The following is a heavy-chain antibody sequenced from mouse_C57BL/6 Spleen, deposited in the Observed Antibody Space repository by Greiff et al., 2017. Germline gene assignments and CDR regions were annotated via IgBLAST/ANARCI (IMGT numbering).Heavy chain of an antibody. D-gene: IGHD1-1*01. CDR1: GFSFNTYA. Sequence: GGGLVQPKGSLKLSCAASGFSFNTYAMNWVRQAPGKGLEWVARIRSKSNNYATYYADSVKDRFTISRDDSESMLYLQMNNLKTEDTAMYYCVRHGDYYGSSYGFDYWGQGTTLTVSS. J-gene: IGHJ2*01. CDR2: IRSKSNNYAT. V-gene: IGHV10-1*01. CDR3: VRHGDYYGSSYGFDY.